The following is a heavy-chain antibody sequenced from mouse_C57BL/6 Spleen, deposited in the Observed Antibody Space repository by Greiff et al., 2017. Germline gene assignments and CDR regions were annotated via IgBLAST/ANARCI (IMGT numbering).Heavy chain of an antibody. CDR3: ARSDYYYGSSYLYFDY. D-gene: IGHD1-1*01. Sequence: VQLQQPGTELVKPGASVKLSCKASGYTFTSYWMHWVKQRPGQGLEWIGNINPSNGGTNYNEKFKSKATLTVDKSSSTAYMQLSSLTSEDSAVYYCARSDYYYGSSYLYFDYWGQGTTLTVSS. CDR1: GYTFTSYW. V-gene: IGHV1-53*01. J-gene: IGHJ2*01. CDR2: INPSNGGT.